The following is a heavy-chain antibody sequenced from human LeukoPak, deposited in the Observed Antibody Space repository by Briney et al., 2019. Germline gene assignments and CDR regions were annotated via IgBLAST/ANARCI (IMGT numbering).Heavy chain of an antibody. CDR3: ARFTGDDDSGCYDY. CDR1: GFTFSGHG. V-gene: IGHV3-33*01. J-gene: IGHJ4*02. CDR2: IWNDGSKK. D-gene: IGHD3-22*01. Sequence: GGSLRLSCAASGFTFSGHGMHWVRQAPGKGLEWAAVIWNDGSKKYYADSVKGRFTISRDNSKNTLYLQMNSLRAEDTAVYYCARFTGDDDSGCYDYWGQGTLVTVSS.